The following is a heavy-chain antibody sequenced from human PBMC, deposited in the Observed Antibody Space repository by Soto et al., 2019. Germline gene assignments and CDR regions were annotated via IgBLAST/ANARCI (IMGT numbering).Heavy chain of an antibody. CDR2: IYYSGST. V-gene: IGHV4-59*01. D-gene: IGHD6-19*01. CDR1: GGSISSYY. CDR3: ARDLNVAGAGYYYGMDV. Sequence: QVQLQESGPGLVKPSETLSLTCTVPGGSISSYYWSWIRQPPGKGLEWIGYIYYSGSTNYNPSLKSRVTISVDTSKNQFSLKLSSVTAADTAVYYCARDLNVAGAGYYYGMDVWGQGTTVTVSS. J-gene: IGHJ6*02.